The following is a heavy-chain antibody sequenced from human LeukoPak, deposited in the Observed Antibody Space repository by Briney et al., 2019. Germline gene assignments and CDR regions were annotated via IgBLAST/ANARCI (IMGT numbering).Heavy chain of an antibody. J-gene: IGHJ4*02. CDR3: ARKVMVRGVIIFDY. CDR1: GGSISSYY. V-gene: IGHV4-59*01. Sequence: SETLSLTCTVSGGSISSYYWSWIRQPPGKGLEWIGYIYYSGSTNYNPSLKSRVTISVDMSKNQFSLKLSSVTAADTAVYYCARKVMVRGVIIFDYWGQGTLVTVSS. CDR2: IYYSGST. D-gene: IGHD3-10*01.